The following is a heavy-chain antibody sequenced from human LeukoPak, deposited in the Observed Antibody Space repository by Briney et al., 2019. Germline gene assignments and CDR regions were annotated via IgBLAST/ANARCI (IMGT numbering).Heavy chain of an antibody. D-gene: IGHD3-16*01. CDR3: ARGNYDYVWGGIDY. Sequence: SETLSLTCAVYGGSFSGYYWSWIRQPPEKGLEWIGEINHSGSTNYNPSLKSRVTISVDTSKNQFSLKLSSVTAADTAVYYCARGNYDYVWGGIDYWGQGTLVTVSS. J-gene: IGHJ4*02. V-gene: IGHV4-34*01. CDR2: INHSGST. CDR1: GGSFSGYY.